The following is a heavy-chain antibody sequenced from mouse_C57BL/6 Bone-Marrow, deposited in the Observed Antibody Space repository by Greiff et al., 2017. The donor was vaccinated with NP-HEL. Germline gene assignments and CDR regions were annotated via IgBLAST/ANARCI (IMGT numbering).Heavy chain of an antibody. CDR1: GYTFTSYG. J-gene: IGHJ3*01. CDR3: ARDPYYYGSSPFAY. Sequence: VQLQESGAELARPGASVTLSCKASGYTFTSYGISWVKQRTGQGLEWIGEIYPRSGHTSYNETFKGKATLTADKSSSTAYMELRSLTSEDSAVYFCARDPYYYGSSPFAYWGQGTLVTVSA. CDR2: IYPRSGHT. V-gene: IGHV1-81*01. D-gene: IGHD1-1*01.